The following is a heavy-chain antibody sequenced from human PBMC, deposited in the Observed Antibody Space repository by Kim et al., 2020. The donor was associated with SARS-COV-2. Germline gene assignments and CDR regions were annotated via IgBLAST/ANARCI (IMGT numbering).Heavy chain of an antibody. J-gene: IGHJ5*02. CDR3: ARLRIVVVPAALSPGWFDP. D-gene: IGHD2-2*01. CDR1: GGSISSYY. CDR2: IYYSGST. Sequence: SETLSLTCTVSGGSISSYYWSWIRQPPGKGLEWIGYIYYSGSTNYNPSLKSRVTISVDTSKNQFSLKLSSVTAADTAVYYCARLRIVVVPAALSPGWFDPWGQGTLVTVSS. V-gene: IGHV4-59*08.